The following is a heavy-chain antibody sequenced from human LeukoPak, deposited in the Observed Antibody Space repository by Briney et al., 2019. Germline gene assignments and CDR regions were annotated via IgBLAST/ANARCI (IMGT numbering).Heavy chain of an antibody. CDR1: GFTFSSYG. J-gene: IGHJ4*02. CDR3: AKDGGGNYQLLLDY. Sequence: GGSLRLSCAASGFTFSSYGMHWVRQAPGKGLEWVAVISYDGSNKYYADSMKGRFTISRDNSKNTLYLQMNSLSAEDTAVYYCAKDGGGNYQLLLDYWGQGTLVTVSS. V-gene: IGHV3-30*18. CDR2: ISYDGSNK. D-gene: IGHD2-2*01.